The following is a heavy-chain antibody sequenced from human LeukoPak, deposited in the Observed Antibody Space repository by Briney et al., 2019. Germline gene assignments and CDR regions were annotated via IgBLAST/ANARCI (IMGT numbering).Heavy chain of an antibody. V-gene: IGHV1-69*05. Sequence: ASVKVSCKASGGTFSGYAISWVRQAPGQGLEWMGGIIPIFGTPNYAQEFQGRVTIATDESTSTAYMELSSLRSDDTAVYYCARDHEARIAAAGSYWGQGTLVTVSS. D-gene: IGHD6-13*01. J-gene: IGHJ4*02. CDR2: IIPIFGTP. CDR3: ARDHEARIAAAGSY. CDR1: GGTFSGYA.